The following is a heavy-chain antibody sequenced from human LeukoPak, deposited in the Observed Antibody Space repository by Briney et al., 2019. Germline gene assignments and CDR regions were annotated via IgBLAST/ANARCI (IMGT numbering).Heavy chain of an antibody. D-gene: IGHD5-18*01. Sequence: PSETLSLTCTVSGGSISSGGYYWSWIRQHPGKGLEWIGYIYYSGSTYYNPSLKSRVTISVDTSKNQFSLKLSSVTAADTAVYYCARALDGYSYAKMGYYYYGMDVWGQGTTATVSS. CDR2: IYYSGST. CDR1: GGSISSGGYY. CDR3: ARALDGYSYAKMGYYYYGMDV. V-gene: IGHV4-31*03. J-gene: IGHJ6*02.